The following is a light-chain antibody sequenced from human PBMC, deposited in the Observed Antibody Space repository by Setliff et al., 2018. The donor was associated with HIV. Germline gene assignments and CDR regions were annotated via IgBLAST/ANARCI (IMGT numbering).Light chain of an antibody. Sequence: QSALAQPASVSGSPGQSITISCTGTSSDVGSYNVVSWYQQHPGKAPKLMIYEVTKRPSGVPNRFSGSKSGNTASLTISGLQAEDEANYYCCPYAGSYTFYVFGTGTKVTVL. V-gene: IGLV2-23*02. CDR1: SSDVGSYNV. J-gene: IGLJ1*01. CDR3: CPYAGSYTFYV. CDR2: EVT.